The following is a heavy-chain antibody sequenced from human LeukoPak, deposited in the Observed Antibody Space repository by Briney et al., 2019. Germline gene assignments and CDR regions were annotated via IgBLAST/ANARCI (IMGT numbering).Heavy chain of an antibody. V-gene: IGHV1-69*04. Sequence: SVKVSCKASGGTFSSYAISWVRQAPGQGLEWMGRIIPILGIANYAQKFQGRVTITADKSTSTAYMGLSSLRSEDTAVYYCARSSGSNFDYWGQGTLVTVSS. J-gene: IGHJ4*02. CDR1: GGTFSSYA. CDR3: ARSSGSNFDY. D-gene: IGHD1-26*01. CDR2: IIPILGIA.